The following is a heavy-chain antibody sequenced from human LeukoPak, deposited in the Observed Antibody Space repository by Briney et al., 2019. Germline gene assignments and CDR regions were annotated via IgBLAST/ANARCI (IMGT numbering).Heavy chain of an antibody. Sequence: GGSLRLSCAASGFTFSSYGMHWVRQAPGKGLEWVAFIRYDGSNKYYADSVKGRFTISRDNSKNTLYLQMNSLRAEDTAVYYCAKTSCITIFGVVIPLDYWGQGTLVTVSS. J-gene: IGHJ4*02. CDR1: GFTFSSYG. CDR2: IRYDGSNK. CDR3: AKTSCITIFGVVIPLDY. V-gene: IGHV3-30*02. D-gene: IGHD3-3*01.